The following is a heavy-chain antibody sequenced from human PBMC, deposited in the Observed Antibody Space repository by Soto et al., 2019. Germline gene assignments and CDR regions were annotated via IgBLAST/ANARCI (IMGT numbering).Heavy chain of an antibody. CDR2: IDWDDDK. J-gene: IGHJ4*02. V-gene: IGHV2-70*04. D-gene: IGHD5-18*01. CDR1: GFSLSTSGMR. Sequence: SGPTLVNPTQTLTLTCTFSGFSLSTSGMRVSWIRQPPGKALEWLARIDWDDDKFYSTSLKTRLTISKDTSKNQVVLTMTNMDPVHNPTHYCPLTTAMNFDYWGQGTLVTVSS. CDR3: PLTTAMNFDY.